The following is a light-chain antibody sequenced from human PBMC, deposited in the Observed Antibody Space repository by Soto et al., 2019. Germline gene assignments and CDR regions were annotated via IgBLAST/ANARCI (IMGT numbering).Light chain of an antibody. J-gene: IGLJ3*02. V-gene: IGLV4-60*02. Sequence: QPVLTQSSSASASLGSSVKLTCTLSSGHSSYIIAWHQQQPGKAPRYLMKVETSGSYNKGSGVPDRFSGSSSGADRYLTISALQFEDEADYYCESWDSNSWVFGGGTKVTVL. CDR1: SGHSSYI. CDR3: ESWDSNSWV. CDR2: VETSGSY.